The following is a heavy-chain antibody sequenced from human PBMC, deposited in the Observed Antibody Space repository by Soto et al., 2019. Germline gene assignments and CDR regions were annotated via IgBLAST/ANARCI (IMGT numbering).Heavy chain of an antibody. CDR1: GFTFSSYA. J-gene: IGHJ4*02. D-gene: IGHD2-2*01. CDR2: ISGSGGST. Sequence: EVQLLESGGGLVQPGGTLRLSCAASGFTFSSYAMSWVRQAPGKGLEWVSAISGSGGSTYYADSVKGRFTISRDNSKNTLYLQMNSLRAEDTAVYYCAKVIVVVPAASLGYWGQGTLVTVSS. V-gene: IGHV3-23*01. CDR3: AKVIVVVPAASLGY.